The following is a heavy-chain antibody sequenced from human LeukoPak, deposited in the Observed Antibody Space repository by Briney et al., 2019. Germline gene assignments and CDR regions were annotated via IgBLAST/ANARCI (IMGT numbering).Heavy chain of an antibody. J-gene: IGHJ3*02. CDR2: ITTSSSVI. CDR1: GFTFNSYS. D-gene: IGHD1-26*01. CDR3: ARNRARGWELQEDAFDI. Sequence: PGGSLRLSCAASGFTFNSYSMNWARQAPGKGLEWVSYITTSSSVIYYADSVKGRFTISRDNAKNSLYLQMNSLRVEDTAVYYCARNRARGWELQEDAFDIWGQGTMVTVSS. V-gene: IGHV3-48*04.